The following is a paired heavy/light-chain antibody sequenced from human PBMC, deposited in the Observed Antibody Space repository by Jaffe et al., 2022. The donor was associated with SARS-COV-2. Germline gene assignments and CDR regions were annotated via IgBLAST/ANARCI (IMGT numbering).Light chain of an antibody. CDR1: SSDVGGYNY. CDR2: EVS. Sequence: QSALTQPPSASGSPGQSVTISCTGTSSDVGGYNYVSWYQQHPGKAPKLMIYEVSKRPSGVPDRFSGSKSGNTASLTVSGLQAEDEADYYCSSYAGSNNLGVFGGGTKLTVL. J-gene: IGLJ2*01. V-gene: IGLV2-8*01. CDR3: SSYAGSNNLGV.
Heavy chain of an antibody. CDR3: AKESPLSETYYYDSSVPTFDY. Sequence: EVQLLESGGGLVQPGGSLRLSCAASGFTFSSYAMSWVRQAPGKGLEWVSAISGSGGSTYYADSVKGRFTISRDNSKNTLYLQMNSLRAEDTAVYYCAKESPLSETYYYDSSVPTFDYWGQGTLVTVSS. CDR1: GFTFSSYA. D-gene: IGHD3-22*01. V-gene: IGHV3-23*01. J-gene: IGHJ4*02. CDR2: ISGSGGST.